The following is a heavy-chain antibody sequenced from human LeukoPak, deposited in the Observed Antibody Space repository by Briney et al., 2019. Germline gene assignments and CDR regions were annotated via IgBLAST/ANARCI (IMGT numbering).Heavy chain of an antibody. CDR1: GGTFSSYT. J-gene: IGHJ3*02. Sequence: ASVKVSCKASGGTFSSYTIGWVRQAPGQGLEWMGRIIPILGIANYAQKFQGRVTITADKSTSTAYMEPSSLRSEDTAVYYCASEYCSSTSCYRVRMNAFDIWGQGTMVTVSS. CDR2: IIPILGIA. CDR3: ASEYCSSTSCYRVRMNAFDI. V-gene: IGHV1-69*02. D-gene: IGHD2-2*01.